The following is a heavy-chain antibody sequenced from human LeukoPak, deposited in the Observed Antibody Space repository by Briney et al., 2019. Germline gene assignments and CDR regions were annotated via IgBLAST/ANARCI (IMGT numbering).Heavy chain of an antibody. CDR2: IKTDGSTT. D-gene: IGHD2-21*02. V-gene: IGHV3-74*01. Sequence: RASLRPSCTGSGFTFSDYWMHWVRQAPGKGLVWVSRIKTDGSTTTYADSVKGRFTISRDNAKNTVYLQMDSLRADDTAVYYCARDRRDGTAGFWGQGTLVSVSS. CDR3: ARDRRDGTAGF. CDR1: GFTFSDYW. J-gene: IGHJ4*02.